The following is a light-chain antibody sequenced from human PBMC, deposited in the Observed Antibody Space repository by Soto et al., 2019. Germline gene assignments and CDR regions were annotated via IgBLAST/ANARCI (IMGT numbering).Light chain of an antibody. CDR1: SSDVGGFNY. CDR2: EVT. CDR3: TSYAGSNNLV. J-gene: IGLJ2*01. V-gene: IGLV2-14*01. Sequence: QSVLTQPASVSGSPGQSITISCTGTSSDVGGFNYVSWYQQRPGKAPKLMIYEVTYRPSGVSNRFSGSKSGNTASLTVSGLQAEDEADYYCTSYAGSNNLVFGGGTKLTVL.